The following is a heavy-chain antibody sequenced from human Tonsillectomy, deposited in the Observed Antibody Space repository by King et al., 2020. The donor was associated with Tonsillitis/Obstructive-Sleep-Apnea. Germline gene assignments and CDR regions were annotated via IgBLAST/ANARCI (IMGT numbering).Heavy chain of an antibody. D-gene: IGHD2-2*01. CDR3: ARVSYCSSTSCYEFGYYYYYMDV. CDR2: INWNGGST. J-gene: IGHJ6*03. Sequence: VQLVESGGGVVRPGGSLRLSCAASGFTFDDYGMSWVRQAPGKGLEWVSGINWNGGSTGYADSVKGRFTISRDNAKNSLYLQMNSLRAEETALYYCARVSYCSSTSCYEFGYYYYYMDVWGKGTTVTVSS. V-gene: IGHV3-20*04. CDR1: GFTFDDYG.